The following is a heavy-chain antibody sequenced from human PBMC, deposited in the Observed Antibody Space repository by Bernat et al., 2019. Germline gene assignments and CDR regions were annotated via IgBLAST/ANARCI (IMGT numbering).Heavy chain of an antibody. D-gene: IGHD2-21*02. J-gene: IGHJ4*02. CDR1: GFTVSSNY. CDR3: ARDPPDYCGGDCRNELNFDY. Sequence: EVQLVESGGGLVQPGGSLRLSCAASGFTVSSNYMSWVRQAPGKGLEWVSVIYSVGSTYYADSVKGRFTISRDNSKNTLYLQMNSLRAEDTAVYDCARDPPDYCGGDCRNELNFDYWGQGTLVTVSS. V-gene: IGHV3-66*01. CDR2: IYSVGST.